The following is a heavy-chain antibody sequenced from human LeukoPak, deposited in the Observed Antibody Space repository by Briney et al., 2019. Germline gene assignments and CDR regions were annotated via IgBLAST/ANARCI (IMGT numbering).Heavy chain of an antibody. D-gene: IGHD3-10*01. CDR1: GFTFSSYE. CDR2: ISSSSSYI. CDR3: ARGGEWFGELQYYFDY. V-gene: IGHV3-21*01. J-gene: IGHJ4*02. Sequence: GGSLRLSCAASGFTFSSYEMNWVRQAPGKGLEWVSSISSSSSYIYYADSVKGRFTISRDNAKNSLYLQMNSLRAEDTAVYYCARGGEWFGELQYYFDYWGQGTLVTVSS.